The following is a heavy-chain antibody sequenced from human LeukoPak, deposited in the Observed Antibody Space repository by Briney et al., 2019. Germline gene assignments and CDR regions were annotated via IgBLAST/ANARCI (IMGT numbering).Heavy chain of an antibody. V-gene: IGHV1-69*05. Sequence: ASVKVSCKASGGTFSSYAISWVRQAPGQGPEWMGRIIPIFGTANYAQKFQGRVTITTDESTSTAYMELSSLRSEDTAVYYCARGDYYDSSGYEFDYWGQGTLVTVSS. D-gene: IGHD3-22*01. J-gene: IGHJ4*02. CDR2: IIPIFGTA. CDR1: GGTFSSYA. CDR3: ARGDYYDSSGYEFDY.